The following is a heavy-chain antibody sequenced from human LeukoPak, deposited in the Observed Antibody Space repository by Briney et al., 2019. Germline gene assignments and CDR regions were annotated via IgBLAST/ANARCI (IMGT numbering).Heavy chain of an antibody. J-gene: IGHJ4*02. CDR1: EGTSSSYA. D-gene: IGHD5-12*01. V-gene: IGHV1-69*06. CDR3: ARKSGYDQYFDY. CDR2: IIPIFGTA. Sequence: ASVKVSCKASEGTSSSYAISWVRQAPGQGLEWMGGIIPIFGTANYAQKFQGRVTITADKSTSTAYMELSSLRSEDTAVYYCARKSGYDQYFDYWGQGTLVTVSS.